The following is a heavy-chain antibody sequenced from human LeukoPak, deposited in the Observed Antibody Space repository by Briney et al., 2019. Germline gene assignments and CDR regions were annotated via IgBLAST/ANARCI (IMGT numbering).Heavy chain of an antibody. CDR2: IYYSGST. Sequence: SETLSLTCTASGDSISSSSYFWGWIRQPPGKGLEWIGSIYYSGSTSYSPSLKSRVTISVDRSKNQFSLKLSSVTAADTAVYYCARVGMITFDYGMDVWGQGTTVTVSS. V-gene: IGHV4-39*07. CDR3: ARVGMITFDYGMDV. D-gene: IGHD3-16*01. CDR1: GDSISSSSYF. J-gene: IGHJ6*02.